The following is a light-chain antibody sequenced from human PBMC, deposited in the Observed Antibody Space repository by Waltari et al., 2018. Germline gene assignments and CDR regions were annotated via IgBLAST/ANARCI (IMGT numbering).Light chain of an antibody. CDR1: ESFSNY. V-gene: IGKV3-11*01. Sequence: EVVLTQSPVTLSLAAGERATLSCRASESFSNYLAWYQQKPGQSPRLLIYDTSKRATGIPARFSGSGYGTDFTLTINNLEAEDFALYYCQQGSILPLTFGGGTKVEIQ. CDR2: DTS. CDR3: QQGSILPLT. J-gene: IGKJ4*01.